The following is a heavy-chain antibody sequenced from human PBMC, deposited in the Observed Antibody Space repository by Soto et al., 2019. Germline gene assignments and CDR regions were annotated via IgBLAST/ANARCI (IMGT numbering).Heavy chain of an antibody. CDR1: GFTLRSYE. J-gene: IGHJ6*02. CDR3: ASLRFLEWLPPGTMDV. Sequence: PGGSLRLSCAASGFTLRSYEMTWVRQAPGKGLEWLSYISGGGTTIYYADSVKGRFTISRDNAKNSLYLQMNSLRAEDTAVYYCASLRFLEWLPPGTMDVWGQGTTVTVSS. D-gene: IGHD3-3*01. V-gene: IGHV3-48*03. CDR2: ISGGGTTI.